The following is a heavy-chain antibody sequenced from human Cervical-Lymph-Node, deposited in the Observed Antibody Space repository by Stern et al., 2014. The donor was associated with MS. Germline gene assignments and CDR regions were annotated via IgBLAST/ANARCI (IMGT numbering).Heavy chain of an antibody. V-gene: IGHV2-5*02. Sequence: QVTLRESGPTLVKPTQTLTLTCTFSGFSLSTNGVGVGWIRQPPGKALEWLALIYWDDDKRYSPPLKSRLTITKDTSKNQVVLTMTYMDPVDTATYYCAHITAYSGTYPPSYWGQGTLVTVSS. CDR3: AHITAYSGTYPPSY. CDR1: GFSLSTNGVG. J-gene: IGHJ4*02. D-gene: IGHD1-26*01. CDR2: IYWDDDK.